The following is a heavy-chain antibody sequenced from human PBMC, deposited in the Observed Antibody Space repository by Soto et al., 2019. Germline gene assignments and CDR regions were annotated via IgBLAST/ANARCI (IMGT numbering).Heavy chain of an antibody. Sequence: GGSLRLSCAASGFTFSSYGMHWVRQAPGKGLEWVSVIYSGGSTYYADSVKGRFTISRDNSKNTLYLQMNSLRAEDTAVYYCAATMVRGAYYYYGMDVWGQGTTVTVSS. CDR2: IYSGGST. V-gene: IGHV3-53*01. CDR1: GFTFSSYG. J-gene: IGHJ6*02. CDR3: AATMVRGAYYYYGMDV. D-gene: IGHD3-10*01.